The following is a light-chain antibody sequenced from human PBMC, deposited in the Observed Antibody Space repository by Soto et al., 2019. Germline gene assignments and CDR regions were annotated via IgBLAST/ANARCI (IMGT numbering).Light chain of an antibody. CDR1: NIGSKS. J-gene: IGLJ3*02. V-gene: IGLV3-21*04. CDR3: QVWDSSSDHWV. Sequence: SYELTQPPSVSVAPGKTARITCGGNNIGSKSVHWYQQKPGQAPVLVIYYDSDRPSGIPERFSGSNSGNTATLTISRVEDGDEADYYCQVWDSSSDHWVFGGGTKGTVL. CDR2: YDS.